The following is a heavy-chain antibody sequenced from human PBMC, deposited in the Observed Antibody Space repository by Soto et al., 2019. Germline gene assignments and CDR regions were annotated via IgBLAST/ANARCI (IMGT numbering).Heavy chain of an antibody. D-gene: IGHD3-22*01. CDR3: ARESGYYYDSSGYYYSGYYYGMDV. V-gene: IGHV3-33*01. CDR1: GFTFSSYG. Sequence: QVQLVESGGGVVQPGRSLRLSCAASGFTFSSYGMHWVRQAPGKGLEWVAVIWYDGSNKYYADSVKGRFTISRDNSKNTLYLQMNSLRAEDTAVYYCARESGYYYDSSGYYYSGYYYGMDVWGQGTTVTVSS. J-gene: IGHJ6*02. CDR2: IWYDGSNK.